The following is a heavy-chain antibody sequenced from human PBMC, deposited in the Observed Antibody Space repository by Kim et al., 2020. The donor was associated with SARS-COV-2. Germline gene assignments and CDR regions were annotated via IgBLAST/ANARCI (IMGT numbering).Heavy chain of an antibody. CDR1: GFTFSSYE. CDR3: ARGAASSWSPYYYYGMDV. Sequence: GGSLRLSCAASGFTFSSYEMNWVRQAPGKGLEWVSYISSSGSTIYYADSVKGRFTISRDNAKNSLYLQMNSLRAEDTAVYYCARGAASSWSPYYYYGMDVRGPGTTGPAS. V-gene: IGHV3-48*03. D-gene: IGHD6-13*01. CDR2: ISSSGSTI. J-gene: IGHJ6*02.